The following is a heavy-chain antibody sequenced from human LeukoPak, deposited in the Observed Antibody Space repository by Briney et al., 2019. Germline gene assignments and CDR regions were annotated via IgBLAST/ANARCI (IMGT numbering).Heavy chain of an antibody. D-gene: IGHD3-22*01. Sequence: GGSLRLSCAASGFTFSDYYMSWIRQAPGKGLEWVSYISSSGSTIYYADSVKGRFTISRDNAKNSLYLQMNSLRAEDTAVYYCARVYHPPGGYYDSSGYLDIWGQGTMVTVSS. V-gene: IGHV3-11*01. CDR2: ISSSGSTI. CDR1: GFTFSDYY. J-gene: IGHJ3*02. CDR3: ARVYHPPGGYYDSSGYLDI.